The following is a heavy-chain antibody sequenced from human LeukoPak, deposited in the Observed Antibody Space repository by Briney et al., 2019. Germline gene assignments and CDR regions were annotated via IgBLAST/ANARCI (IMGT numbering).Heavy chain of an antibody. CDR2: IYSGGST. CDR1: GFTVSSNY. J-gene: IGHJ6*04. Sequence: GVSLRLSCAASGFTVSSNYMIWVRQAPGKGLEGVSVIYSGGSTYYADSVKGRFTISRDNSKNTLYLQMISLRAEDTGVYYCARDGYYCSGGSCYDGMDVWGKGTTVTVSS. V-gene: IGHV3-53*01. D-gene: IGHD2-15*01. CDR3: ARDGYYCSGGSCYDGMDV.